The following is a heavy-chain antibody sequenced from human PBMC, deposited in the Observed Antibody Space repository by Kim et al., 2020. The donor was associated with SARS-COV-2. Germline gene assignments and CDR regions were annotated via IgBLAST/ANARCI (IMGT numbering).Heavy chain of an antibody. D-gene: IGHD2-2*02. Sequence: GQGRFTISRDNSKNTLYLQMNSLRAEDTAVYYCARGSGYCSSTSCYTIDYWGQGTLVTVSS. V-gene: IGHV3-30*01. CDR3: ARGSGYCSSTSCYTIDY. J-gene: IGHJ4*02.